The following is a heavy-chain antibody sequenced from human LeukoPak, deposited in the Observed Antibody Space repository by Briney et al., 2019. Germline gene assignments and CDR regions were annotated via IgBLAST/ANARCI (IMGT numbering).Heavy chain of an antibody. Sequence: GGSLRLSCAASGFTFSDYYMSWIRQAPGKGLEWVSYISSSSSYTNYADSVKGRFTISRDNAKNSLYLQMNSLRAEDTAVCYCARDSASYGVDYWGQGTLVTVSS. CDR1: GFTFSDYY. CDR2: ISSSSSYT. V-gene: IGHV3-11*06. J-gene: IGHJ4*02. D-gene: IGHD5-18*01. CDR3: ARDSASYGVDY.